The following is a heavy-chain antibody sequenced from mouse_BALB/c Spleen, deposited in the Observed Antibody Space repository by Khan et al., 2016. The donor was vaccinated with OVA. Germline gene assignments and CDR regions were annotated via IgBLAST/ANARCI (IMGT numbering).Heavy chain of an antibody. Sequence: QIQLVQSGPELKKPGETVKISCKASGYTFTNYGMNWVKQAPGQGLKWMGWINTYTGEPTYADDFRGRFAFSLETSASTAYLQINNHKNEDTDTDFCARCDFYCGRGKNGWFAYWGQGTLVTVSA. CDR2: INTYTGEP. CDR1: GYTFTNYG. D-gene: IGHD1-1*01. J-gene: IGHJ3*01. CDR3: ARCDFYCGRGKNGWFAY. V-gene: IGHV9-3-1*01.